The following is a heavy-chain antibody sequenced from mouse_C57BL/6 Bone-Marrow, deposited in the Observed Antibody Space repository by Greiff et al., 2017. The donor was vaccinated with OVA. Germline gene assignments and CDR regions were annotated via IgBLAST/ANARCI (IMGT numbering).Heavy chain of an antibody. J-gene: IGHJ2*01. CDR3: ARIEDYGNPYYFDY. CDR1: GYSFTDYN. CDR2: INPNYGTT. Sequence: LVESGPELVKPGASVKISCKASGYSFTDYNMNWVKQSNGKSLEWIGVINPNYGTTSYNQKFKGKATLTVDQSSSTAYMQLNSLTSEDSAVYYCARIEDYGNPYYFDYWGQGTTLTVSS. D-gene: IGHD2-1*01. V-gene: IGHV1-39*01.